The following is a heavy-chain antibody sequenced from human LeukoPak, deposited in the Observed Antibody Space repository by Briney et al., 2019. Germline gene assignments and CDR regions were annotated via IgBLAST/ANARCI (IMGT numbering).Heavy chain of an antibody. V-gene: IGHV1-2*02. Sequence: ASVKVSCKASGYTFTGYYMHWVRQAPGQGLEWMGWINPNSGGTNHAQKFQGRVTITRNTSISTAYMELSSLRSEDTAVYYCARVGSGWYFDYWGQGTLVTVSS. D-gene: IGHD6-19*01. J-gene: IGHJ4*02. CDR2: INPNSGGT. CDR1: GYTFTGYY. CDR3: ARVGSGWYFDY.